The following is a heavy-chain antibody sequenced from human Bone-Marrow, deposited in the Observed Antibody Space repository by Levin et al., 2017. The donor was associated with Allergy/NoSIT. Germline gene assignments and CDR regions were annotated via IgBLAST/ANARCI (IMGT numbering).Heavy chain of an antibody. V-gene: IGHV4-39*01. CDR2: IYYSGST. D-gene: IGHD3-22*01. CDR3: ARRPRYYDSSGTYGMDV. J-gene: IGHJ6*02. Sequence: RSQTLSLTCTVSGGSISSSSYYWGWIRQPPGKGLEWIGSIYYSGSTYYNPSLKSRVTISVDTSKNQFSLKLSSVTAADTAVYYCARRPRYYDSSGTYGMDVWGQGTTVTVSS. CDR1: GGSISSSSYY.